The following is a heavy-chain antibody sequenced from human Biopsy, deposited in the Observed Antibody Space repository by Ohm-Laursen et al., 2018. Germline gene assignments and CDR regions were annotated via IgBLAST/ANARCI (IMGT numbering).Heavy chain of an antibody. CDR2: INHRGST. V-gene: IGHV4-34*01. D-gene: IGHD3-16*01. CDR3: ARAVDYYDPYYYYGLDV. J-gene: IGHJ6*02. Sequence: LSLTCAVYGGSFSGYYWSWIRQTPGKGLEWIGEINHRGSTNYNPSLKSRVTISVDTSKNQFSLKLRSVTAADTAVYYCARAVDYYDPYYYYGLDVWGQGTTVTVSS. CDR1: GGSFSGYY.